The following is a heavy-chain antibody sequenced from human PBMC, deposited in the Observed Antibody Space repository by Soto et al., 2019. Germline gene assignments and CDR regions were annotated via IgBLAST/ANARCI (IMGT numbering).Heavy chain of an antibody. CDR2: IYSNDDK. Sequence: QITLKESGPTLVKPTQTLTLTCTLSGFSHSTSGVAVGWIRQPPGKALEWLGHIYSNDDKYYSTSLKSRLSLTKDTSKKPVVLTMTNVDPVDTGTYYCARLLSSALYSYDPWGQGTLVTVSS. CDR1: GFSHSTSGVA. CDR3: ARLLSSALYSYDP. J-gene: IGHJ5*02. D-gene: IGHD3-22*01. V-gene: IGHV2-5*04.